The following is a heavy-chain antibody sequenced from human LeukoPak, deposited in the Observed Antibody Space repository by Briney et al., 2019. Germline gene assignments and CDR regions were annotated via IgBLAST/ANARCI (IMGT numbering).Heavy chain of an antibody. CDR2: ISSSGSTI. D-gene: IGHD3-10*01. J-gene: IGHJ6*02. V-gene: IGHV3-11*01. CDR3: ATDASRRGRGVTPYYYYGMDV. CDR1: GFTLSDYY. Sequence: GGSLRLSCAASGFTLSDYYMSWLRQAPGKGLEWVSYISSSGSTIYYADSVKGRFTISRDNAKNSLYLQMNSLRAEDTAVYYCATDASRRGRGVTPYYYYGMDVWGQGTTVTVSS.